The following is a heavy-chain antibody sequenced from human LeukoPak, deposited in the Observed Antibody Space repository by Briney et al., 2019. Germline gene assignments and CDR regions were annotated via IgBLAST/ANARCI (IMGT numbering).Heavy chain of an antibody. CDR2: IYYSGST. CDR3: ARVENYYGSGSTPTFDY. J-gene: IGHJ4*02. D-gene: IGHD3-10*01. CDR1: GGSISSSSYY. V-gene: IGHV4-39*07. Sequence: SETLSLTCTVSGGSISSSSYYWGWIRQPPGKGLEWIGSIYYSGSTYYNPSLESRVTISVDTSKNQFSLKLSSVTAADTAVYYCARVENYYGSGSTPTFDYWGQGTLVTVSS.